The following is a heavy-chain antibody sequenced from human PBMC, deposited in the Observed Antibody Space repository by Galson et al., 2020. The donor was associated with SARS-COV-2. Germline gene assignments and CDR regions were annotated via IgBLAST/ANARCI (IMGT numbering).Heavy chain of an antibody. Sequence: ASVKVSCKASGYTFTSYYIHWVRQAPGQGLEWMGIINPSGGTTTYAQKFQGRVSMTRDTSTSTVYMELISLRSEDTAVYYCARGLTSAQATTYGLDVWGQGTTVTVSS. J-gene: IGHJ6*02. V-gene: IGHV1-46*01. CDR2: INPSGGTT. CDR3: ARGLTSAQATTYGLDV. D-gene: IGHD1-26*01. CDR1: GYTFTSYY.